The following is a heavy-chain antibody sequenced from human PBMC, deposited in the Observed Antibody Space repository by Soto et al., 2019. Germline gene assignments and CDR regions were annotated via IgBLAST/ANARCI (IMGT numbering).Heavy chain of an antibody. CDR3: ARESGDWPLNWFDP. CDR1: GFNFSNHW. D-gene: IGHD2-21*02. Sequence: QPGGSLRLSCAASGFNFSNHWMHWVRQRPAEGLVWVSRITSDGKSKAYAESVKGRFAISRDNAKNTLYLQMNGLTAEDTAVYYCARESGDWPLNWFDPWGQGTLVNVSS. CDR2: ITSDGKSK. V-gene: IGHV3-74*01. J-gene: IGHJ5*02.